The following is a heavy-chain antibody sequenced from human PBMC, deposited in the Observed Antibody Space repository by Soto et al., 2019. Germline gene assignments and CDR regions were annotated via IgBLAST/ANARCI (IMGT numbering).Heavy chain of an antibody. V-gene: IGHV4-61*01. CDR2: IYYSGST. CDR3: ARDWKNTLYYYDSSGYTQGAFDI. CDR1: GGSVSSGSYY. Sequence: PSQTLSLTCTVSGGSVSSGSYYWSWIRQPPGKGLEWIGYIYYSGSTNYNPSLKSRVTISVDTSKNQFSLKLSSVTAADTAVYYCARDWKNTLYYYDSSGYTQGAFDIWGQGTMVPVSS. D-gene: IGHD3-22*01. J-gene: IGHJ3*02.